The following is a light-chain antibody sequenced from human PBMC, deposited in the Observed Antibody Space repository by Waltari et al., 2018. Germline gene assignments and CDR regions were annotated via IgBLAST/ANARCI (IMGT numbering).Light chain of an antibody. CDR1: QSVRRT. CDR2: DAS. V-gene: IGKV3-20*01. CDR3: QKYGTLPAT. Sequence: EIVLTQSPGTLSLSPGERATLSCRASQSVRRTLAWYQQKPGQAPRLLIYDASSRATGIPDRFSGSGSGKDFSLTISRLEPEDFAVYYCQKYGTLPATFGQGTKVEIK. J-gene: IGKJ1*01.